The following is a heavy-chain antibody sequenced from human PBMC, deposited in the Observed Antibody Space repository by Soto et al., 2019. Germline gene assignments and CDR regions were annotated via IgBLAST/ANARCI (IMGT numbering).Heavy chain of an antibody. Sequence: GGSLRLSCAASGFTVSTSYMSWVRQAPGKGPEWVSVIFSGGTTYYADSVKGRFIISRDNSKNTLDLQMSSLRAEDTAVYYCARNRLAWELSTDWGQGTLVTVSS. CDR3: ARNRLAWELSTD. J-gene: IGHJ4*02. CDR1: GFTVSTSY. D-gene: IGHD1-26*01. CDR2: IFSGGTT. V-gene: IGHV3-53*01.